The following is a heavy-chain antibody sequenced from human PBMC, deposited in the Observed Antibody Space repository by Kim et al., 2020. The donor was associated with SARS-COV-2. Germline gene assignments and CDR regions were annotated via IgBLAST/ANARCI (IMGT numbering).Heavy chain of an antibody. CDR2: IWYDGSNK. CDR3: ASQSSSWYLPN. V-gene: IGHV3-33*01. D-gene: IGHD6-13*01. CDR1: GFTFSSYG. J-gene: IGHJ4*02. Sequence: GGSLRLSCAASGFTFSSYGMHWVRQAPGKGPEWVAVIWYDGSNKYYADSVKGRFTISRDNSKNTLYLQMNSLRAEDTAVYYCASQSSSWYLPNWGQGTLVTVSS.